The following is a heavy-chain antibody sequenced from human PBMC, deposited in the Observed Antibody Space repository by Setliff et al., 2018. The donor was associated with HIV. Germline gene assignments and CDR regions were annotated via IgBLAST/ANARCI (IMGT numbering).Heavy chain of an antibody. CDR1: GGYVSSKSYY. D-gene: IGHD6-19*01. Sequence: SETLSLTCNVSGGYVSSKSYYWAWIRQPPGKGLEWIGTMYYSGNTYYSPSLKSRVTITADSSKNQLSLKLTSVTAADTAVNYCATQRSFQRAFEAVAGSFDPWGQGILVTVSS. J-gene: IGHJ5*02. CDR2: MYYSGNT. CDR3: ATQRSFQRAFEAVAGSFDP. V-gene: IGHV4-39*01.